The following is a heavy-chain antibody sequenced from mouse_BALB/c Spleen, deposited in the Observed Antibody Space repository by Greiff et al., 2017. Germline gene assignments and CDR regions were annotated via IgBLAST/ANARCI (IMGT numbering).Heavy chain of an antibody. CDR2: ISSGGSYT. V-gene: IGHV5-9-4*01. CDR3: ARAPITTHFDY. D-gene: IGHD1-1*01. J-gene: IGHJ2*01. Sequence: EVKLMESGGGLVKPGGSLKLSCAASGFTFSSYAMSWVRQSPEKRLEWVAEISSGGSYTYYPDTVTGRFTISRDNAKNTLYLEMSSLRSEDTAMYYCARAPITTHFDYWGQGTTLTVSS. CDR1: GFTFSSYA.